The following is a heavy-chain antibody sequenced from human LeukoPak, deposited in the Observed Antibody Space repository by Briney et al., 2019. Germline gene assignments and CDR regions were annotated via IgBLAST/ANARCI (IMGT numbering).Heavy chain of an antibody. CDR2: IYYSGST. D-gene: IGHD1-1*01. Sequence: PSETLSLTXTVSGGSISSYYWSWIRQPPGKGLEWIGYIYYSGSTNYNPSLKSRVTISVDTSKNQFSLKLSSVTAADTAVYYCARGTYFSYYYYYMDVWGKGTTVTVSS. V-gene: IGHV4-59*01. CDR1: GGSISSYY. CDR3: ARGTYFSYYYYYMDV. J-gene: IGHJ6*03.